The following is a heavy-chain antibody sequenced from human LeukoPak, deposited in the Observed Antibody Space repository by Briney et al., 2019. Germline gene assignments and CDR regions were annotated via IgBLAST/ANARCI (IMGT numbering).Heavy chain of an antibody. V-gene: IGHV4-59*11. CDR3: ARAANYYYYMDV. CDR2: IYYSGST. CDR1: GGSISSHY. J-gene: IGHJ6*03. Sequence: SETLSLTCTVSGGSISSHYWSWIQQPPGKGLEWIGYIYYSGSTNYNPSLKSRVTISVDRSKNQFSLKLNSVTAADTAVYYCARAANYYYYMDVWGKGTTVTVSS.